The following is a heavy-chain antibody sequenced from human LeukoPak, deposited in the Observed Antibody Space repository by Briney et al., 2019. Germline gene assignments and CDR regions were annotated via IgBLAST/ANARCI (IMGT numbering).Heavy chain of an antibody. V-gene: IGHV4-61*02. CDR3: ARDGGSGMEGNPGQY. D-gene: IGHD3-10*01. Sequence: PSETLSLTCTVSGGSISSGSYYWSWIRQPAGKGLEWIGRIYTSGSTNYNPSLKSRVTISVDTSKNQFSLKLSSVTAADTAVYYCARDGGSGMEGNPGQYWGQGTLVTVSS. J-gene: IGHJ4*02. CDR2: IYTSGST. CDR1: GGSISSGSYY.